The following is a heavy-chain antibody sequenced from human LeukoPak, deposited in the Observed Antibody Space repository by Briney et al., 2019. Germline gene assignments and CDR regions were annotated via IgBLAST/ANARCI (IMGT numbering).Heavy chain of an antibody. CDR2: ISSSSSYI. D-gene: IGHD3-22*01. V-gene: IGHV3-21*01. Sequence: GGSLRLSCAASGFTFSSYSMNWVRQAPGEGLEWVSSISSSSSYIYYADSVKGRFTISRDNAKNSLYLQMNSLRAEDTAVYYCARSPYDSSGYYSWWGQGTLVTVSS. CDR3: ARSPYDSSGYYSW. J-gene: IGHJ4*02. CDR1: GFTFSSYS.